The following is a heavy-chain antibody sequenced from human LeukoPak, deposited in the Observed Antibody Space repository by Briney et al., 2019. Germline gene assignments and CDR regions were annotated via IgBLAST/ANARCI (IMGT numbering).Heavy chain of an antibody. CDR1: GGSISSYY. J-gene: IGHJ6*02. Sequence: SETLSLTCTVSGGSISSYYWSWIRQPPGQGLEWIGYIYYSGSTTYNPSLKRRVTISVDTSKNQFSLKVSSVTAADTAVYYCARLDYSNYYYYYGRDVCGQGNTVTVSS. CDR2: IYYSGST. V-gene: IGHV4-59*08. CDR3: ARLDYSNYYYYYGRDV. D-gene: IGHD4-11*01.